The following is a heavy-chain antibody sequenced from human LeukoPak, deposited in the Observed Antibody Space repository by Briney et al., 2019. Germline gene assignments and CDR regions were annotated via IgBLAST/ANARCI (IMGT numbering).Heavy chain of an antibody. CDR2: IYYSGST. Sequence: ASETLSLTCTVSGGCISSYYWSWIRQPPGXGLEWIGYIYYSGSTNYNPSLKSRVTISVDTSKNQFSLKLSSVTAADTAVYYCARDPDSSGRIDYWGQGTLVTVSS. V-gene: IGHV4-59*01. D-gene: IGHD6-19*01. J-gene: IGHJ4*02. CDR1: GGCISSYY. CDR3: ARDPDSSGRIDY.